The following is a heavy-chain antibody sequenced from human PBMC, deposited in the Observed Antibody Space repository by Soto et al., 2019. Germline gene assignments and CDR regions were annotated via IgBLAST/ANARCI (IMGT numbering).Heavy chain of an antibody. D-gene: IGHD3-3*01. CDR2: SHYTGSS. V-gene: IGHV4-39*01. Sequence: PSETLSLTCTVSGGSISSRSHYWGWIRQPPGKGLEWIVSSHYTGSSYYNTSLKSRVTISVDTSKNEFSLNLSSVTAADTAVYYCARLTLGPHYDLNWFEPWGRGTQVTVS. J-gene: IGHJ5*02. CDR3: ARLTLGPHYDLNWFEP. CDR1: GGSISSRSHY.